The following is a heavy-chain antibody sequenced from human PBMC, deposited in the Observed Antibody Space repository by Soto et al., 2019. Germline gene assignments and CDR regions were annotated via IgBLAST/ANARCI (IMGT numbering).Heavy chain of an antibody. V-gene: IGHV3-30-3*01. CDR2: ISYDGSNK. D-gene: IGHD6-19*01. Sequence: QVQLVESGGGVVQPGRSLRLSCAASGFTFSSYAMHWVRQAPGKGLEWVAVISYDGSNKYYADSVKGRFTISRDNSENTLYLQMNSLRAEDTAVYYCARDGQWLVLGYYFDYWGQGTLVTVSS. CDR1: GFTFSSYA. CDR3: ARDGQWLVLGYYFDY. J-gene: IGHJ4*02.